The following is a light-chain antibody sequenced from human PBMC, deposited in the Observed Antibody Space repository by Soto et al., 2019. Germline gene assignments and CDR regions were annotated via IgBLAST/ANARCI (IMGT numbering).Light chain of an antibody. CDR1: SSDVGGYNY. CDR3: ASYTTTSTVL. V-gene: IGLV2-14*01. CDR2: EVS. Sequence: QSALTQPASVSGSPGRSLTISCTGTSSDVGGYNYVSWYQQYPGKAPKLIIYEVSNRPSGVSNRFSGSKSGNMASLTISGLQAEDEADYYCASYTTTSTVLFGGGTKLTVL. J-gene: IGLJ2*01.